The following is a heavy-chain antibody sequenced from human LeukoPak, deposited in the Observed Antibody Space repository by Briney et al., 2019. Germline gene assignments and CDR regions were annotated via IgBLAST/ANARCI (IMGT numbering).Heavy chain of an antibody. J-gene: IGHJ6*03. CDR3: ARDPERFYDYYMDV. CDR1: GFTFSSYA. Sequence: GGSLRLSCAASGFTFSSYAMHWVRQAPGKGLEWVAVISYDGSNKYYADSVKGRFTISRDNSKNTLHLQMNSLRGEDTAVFYCARDPERFYDYYMDVWGKGTTVTVSS. D-gene: IGHD1-14*01. CDR2: ISYDGSNK. V-gene: IGHV3-30*01.